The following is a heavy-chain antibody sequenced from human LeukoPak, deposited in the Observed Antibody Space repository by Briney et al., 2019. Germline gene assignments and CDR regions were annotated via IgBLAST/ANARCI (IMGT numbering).Heavy chain of an antibody. J-gene: IGHJ3*02. CDR3: ARERNADSSGYYYSFSDAFDI. V-gene: IGHV3-48*04. CDR2: ISSSSSTI. CDR1: GYSFTSYW. Sequence: GESLKICCKGSGYSFTSYWIGWVHQAPGKGLEWVLYISSSSSTIYYADSVKGRFTISRDNAKNSLYLQMNSLRAEDTAVYYCARERNADSSGYYYSFSDAFDIWGQGTMVTVSS. D-gene: IGHD3-22*01.